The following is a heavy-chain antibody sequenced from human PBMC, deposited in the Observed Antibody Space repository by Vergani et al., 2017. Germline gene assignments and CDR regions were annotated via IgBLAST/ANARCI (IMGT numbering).Heavy chain of an antibody. V-gene: IGHV4-38-2*01. CDR3: ARVDTQVPATSHFYYMDV. J-gene: IGHJ6*03. Sequence: QVQLQESGPGLVKPSETLSLTCAVSGVSIDNGYYWDWIRQPPGKGLEWIGSFYRTGRTHFNPSLKSRVTISVDTSNNHFSLRLNSLTAADTAVYYCARVDTQVPATSHFYYMDVWGKGTTVVVSS. CDR1: GVSIDNGYY. CDR2: FYRTGRT. D-gene: IGHD6-25*01.